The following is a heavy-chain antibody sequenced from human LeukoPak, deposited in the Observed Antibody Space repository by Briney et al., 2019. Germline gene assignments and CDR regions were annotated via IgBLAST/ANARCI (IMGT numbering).Heavy chain of an antibody. J-gene: IGHJ4*02. Sequence: PGGSLRLSCAASGFTFNNYWMTWVRQAPGMGLEWVANIKQDGSEKYYVDSVKGRFTISRDIAKNSLYLQMNSLRAEDTAVYYCARDRGYCSGGSCYPRYFWYWGQGTLVTVSS. CDR1: GFTFNNYW. CDR3: ARDRGYCSGGSCYPRYFWY. CDR2: IKQDGSEK. D-gene: IGHD2-15*01. V-gene: IGHV3-7*01.